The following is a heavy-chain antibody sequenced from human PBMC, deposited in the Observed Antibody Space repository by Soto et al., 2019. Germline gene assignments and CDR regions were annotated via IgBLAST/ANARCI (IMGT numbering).Heavy chain of an antibody. J-gene: IGHJ4*01. CDR2: IYYSGST. D-gene: IGHD3-10*01. Sequence: SETLSLTCTVSGGSISSGGYYWSWIRQHPGKGLEWIGYIYYSGSTYYNPSLKSRVTISVDTSKSQFSLKLSSVTAADTAVYYCARSLITRVRGVIITGYFDYWGQGTLVTVSS. V-gene: IGHV4-31*03. CDR3: ARSLITRVRGVIITGYFDY. CDR1: GGSISSGGYY.